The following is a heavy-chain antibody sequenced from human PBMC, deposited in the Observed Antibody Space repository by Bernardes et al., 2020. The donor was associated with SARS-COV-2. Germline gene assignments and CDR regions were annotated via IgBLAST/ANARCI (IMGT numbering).Heavy chain of an antibody. V-gene: IGHV3-74*03. CDR3: AGDAFVAASAD. D-gene: IGHD6-25*01. Sequence: GGSLRLSCAASGFTFSDSWMHWVRQAPGKGLMWVSHINPDGKTTTYADSVKGRFTISRDNARNTVYLQMNSLRADDTAVYYCAGDAFVAASADWGQGVLVAVTS. J-gene: IGHJ4*02. CDR1: GFTFSDSW. CDR2: INPDGKTT.